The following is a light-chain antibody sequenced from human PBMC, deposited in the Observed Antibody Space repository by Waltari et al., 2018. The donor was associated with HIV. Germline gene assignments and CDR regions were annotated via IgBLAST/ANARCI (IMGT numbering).Light chain of an antibody. J-gene: IGLJ2*01. Sequence: SVVTQPPSASGTPGQRVTLSCSGNTSHIGSNYVFWYQHLPGTAPKLLIHRNDQRPSGVPDRFSGSTSGTSASLAISGLRSEDEADYYCVTWDDSLRGVVFGGGTKVAVL. V-gene: IGLV1-47*01. CDR1: TSHIGSNY. CDR2: RND. CDR3: VTWDDSLRGVV.